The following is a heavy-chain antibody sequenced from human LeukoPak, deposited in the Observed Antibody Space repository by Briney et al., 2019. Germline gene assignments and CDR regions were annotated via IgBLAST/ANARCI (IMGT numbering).Heavy chain of an antibody. D-gene: IGHD6-6*01. CDR1: GDSVSRNSAA. CDR3: TRVVLGKTDGFDY. CDR2: TYYRSKWHY. Sequence: SQTLSLTCAISGDSVSRNSAAWNWIRQSPSRGLEWLGRTYYRSKWHYDYAVSVKSRITINPDTSKNQFSLQLNSVTPEDTAVYYCTRVVLGKTDGFDYWGQGTLVTVSS. V-gene: IGHV6-1*01. J-gene: IGHJ4*01.